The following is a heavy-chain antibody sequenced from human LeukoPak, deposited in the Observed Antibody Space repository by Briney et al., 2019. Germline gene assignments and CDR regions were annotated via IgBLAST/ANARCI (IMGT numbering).Heavy chain of an antibody. D-gene: IGHD2-21*02. V-gene: IGHV3-30*03. CDR3: AGKNIVVVTASLHYRFDP. Sequence: GGSLRLSCAASGFSFRSHAMHWVRQAPGKGLEWVAVISYDGNNYYYGDSVKGRFTISRDNSKNTLYLQMNSLRAEDTAVYYCAGKNIVVVTASLHYRFDPWGQGTLVTVSS. J-gene: IGHJ5*02. CDR1: GFSFRSHA. CDR2: ISYDGNNY.